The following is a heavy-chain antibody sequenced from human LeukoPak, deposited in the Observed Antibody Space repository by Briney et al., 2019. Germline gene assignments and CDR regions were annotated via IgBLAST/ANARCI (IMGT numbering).Heavy chain of an antibody. Sequence: PGGSLRLSCAASGFTFSAYSMNWVRQAPGKGLEWVSSSSSRRSDLYYADSVKGRFTISRDNAKRSLYLQMNGLRAEDTAVYYCARGDETAILDYWGQGTLVTVSS. V-gene: IGHV3-21*01. CDR2: SSSRRSDL. D-gene: IGHD5-18*01. J-gene: IGHJ4*02. CDR3: ARGDETAILDY. CDR1: GFTFSAYS.